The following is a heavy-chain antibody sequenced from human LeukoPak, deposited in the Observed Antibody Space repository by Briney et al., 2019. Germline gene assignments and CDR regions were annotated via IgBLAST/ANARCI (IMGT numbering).Heavy chain of an antibody. D-gene: IGHD3-22*01. Sequence: ASVKVSCKASGYTFTNYYIHWVRQAPGQGLEWMGWISAYNGNTNYAQKLQGRVTMTTDTSTSTAYMELRSLRSDDTAVYYCARDPLSRYYYDSSGPDYWGQGTLVTVSS. V-gene: IGHV1-18*04. CDR1: GYTFTNYY. J-gene: IGHJ4*02. CDR2: ISAYNGNT. CDR3: ARDPLSRYYYDSSGPDY.